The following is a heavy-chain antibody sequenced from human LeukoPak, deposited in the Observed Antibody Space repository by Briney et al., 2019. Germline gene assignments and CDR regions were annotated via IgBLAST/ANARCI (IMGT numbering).Heavy chain of an antibody. J-gene: IGHJ3*02. CDR1: GFTFGSYA. CDR2: ISGSGGST. D-gene: IGHD1-26*01. Sequence: PGGSLRLSCAASGFTFGSYAMSWVRQAPGKGLEWVSAISGSGGSTYYADSVKGRFTISRDNSKNTLYLQMNSLIAEDTAVYYCAKDLGSYFHAFDIWGQGTMVTVSS. CDR3: AKDLGSYFHAFDI. V-gene: IGHV3-23*01.